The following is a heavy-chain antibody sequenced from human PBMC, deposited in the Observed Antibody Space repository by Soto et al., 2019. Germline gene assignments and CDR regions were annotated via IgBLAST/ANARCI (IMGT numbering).Heavy chain of an antibody. Sequence: QVQLVESGGGVVQPGRSLRLTCAASGFTFSRNGMHWVRQAPGKGLEWVALVAYDGSKTYYGDSVRGRFTISRDNSENTLYLQMNSLRAEDTAVYYCARWVGGSMYDNSGKYDSWGQGTLVTVSS. CDR3: ARWVGGSMYDNSGKYDS. J-gene: IGHJ5*01. V-gene: IGHV3-30*03. CDR1: GFTFSRNG. D-gene: IGHD3-22*01. CDR2: VAYDGSKT.